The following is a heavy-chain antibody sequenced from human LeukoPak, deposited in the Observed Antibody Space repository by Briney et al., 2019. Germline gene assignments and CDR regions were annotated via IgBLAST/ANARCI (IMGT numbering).Heavy chain of an antibody. Sequence: GGSLRLSCAASGFTFRNYVIHWVRQAPGKGLEWVAVTSSDLNVKLYADSVKGRFTISRDNSRSTLYLQMNSLRPEDTAIYYCAKEGTNGPGSLPSLSFTTGGKGTLVPVS. CDR3: AKEGTNGPGSLPSLSFTT. CDR2: TSSDLNVK. V-gene: IGHV3-30*18. D-gene: IGHD3-10*01. CDR1: GFTFRNYV. J-gene: IGHJ4*02.